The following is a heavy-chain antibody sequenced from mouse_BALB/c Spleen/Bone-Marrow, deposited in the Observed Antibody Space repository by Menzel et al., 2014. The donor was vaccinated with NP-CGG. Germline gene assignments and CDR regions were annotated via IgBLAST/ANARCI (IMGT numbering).Heavy chain of an antibody. CDR1: GYTFSSYW. D-gene: IGHD2-14*01. CDR2: ILPGSAIT. CDR3: ARRYFYSMDY. J-gene: IGHJ4*01. V-gene: IGHV1-9*01. Sequence: QVTLKESGAELMKPGTSVKISCKATGYTFSSYWIEWVKQRPGLGLEWIGEILPGSAITNYNEKFKGKATFTADTSSNTAYMQLSSLTSEDSAVYYCARRYFYSMDYWGQGTSVTVSS.